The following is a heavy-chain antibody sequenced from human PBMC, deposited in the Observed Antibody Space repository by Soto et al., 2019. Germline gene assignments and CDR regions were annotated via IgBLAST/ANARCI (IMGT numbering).Heavy chain of an antibody. J-gene: IGHJ4*02. CDR1: GFTFSTYA. Sequence: PGGSLRLSCAASGFTFSTYALSWVRQAPGQGLEWVSVISGDGGSTYHADSVKGRFTISRDNSRNTLYLQLNSLRAEDTAVYYCAKDYDISGSPPAFDYWGQGTLVTVSS. V-gene: IGHV3-23*01. CDR3: AKDYDISGSPPAFDY. D-gene: IGHD3-22*01. CDR2: ISGDGGST.